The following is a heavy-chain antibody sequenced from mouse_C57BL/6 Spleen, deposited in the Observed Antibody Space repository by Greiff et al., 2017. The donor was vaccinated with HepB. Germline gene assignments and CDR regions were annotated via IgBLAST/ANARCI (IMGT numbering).Heavy chain of an antibody. Sequence: QVQLKESGPGLVAPSQSLSITCTVSGFSLTSYGVHWVRQPPGKGLEWLVVIWSDGSTTYNSALKSRLSISKDNSKSQVFLKMNSLQTDDTAMYYCARHGITTGLGDGYAMDYWGQGTSVTVSS. J-gene: IGHJ4*01. D-gene: IGHD1-1*01. CDR3: ARHGITTGLGDGYAMDY. CDR2: IWSDGST. CDR1: GFSLTSYG. V-gene: IGHV2-6-1*01.